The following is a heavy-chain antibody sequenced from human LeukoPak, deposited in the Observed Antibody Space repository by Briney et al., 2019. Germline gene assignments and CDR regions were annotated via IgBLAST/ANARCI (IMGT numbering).Heavy chain of an antibody. V-gene: IGHV4-4*07. J-gene: IGHJ4*02. Sequence: SETLSLTCTVSGGSISSYYWSWIRQPAGKGLEWIGRIYSTGSTNYNPSLKSRVTMSVDTSKNQFSLRLRSVTAADTAVYYCARRYSGSYFFDYWGQGTLVTVSS. CDR1: GGSISSYY. CDR2: IYSTGST. D-gene: IGHD1-26*01. CDR3: ARRYSGSYFFDY.